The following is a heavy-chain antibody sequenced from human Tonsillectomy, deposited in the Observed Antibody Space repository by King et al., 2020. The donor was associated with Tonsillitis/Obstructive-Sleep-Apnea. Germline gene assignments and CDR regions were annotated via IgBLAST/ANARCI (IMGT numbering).Heavy chain of an antibody. CDR1: GYTFTTYY. CDR2: INPSGGST. J-gene: IGHJ6*02. CDR3: AREPPRTTDYGMDV. Sequence: HVQLVESGAEVKKPGASVRVSCKASGYTFTTYYMHWVRQAPGQGLEWMGIINPSGGSTSYAQKFQGRVTMTRDTATSTVYMELSSLRSEDTAVYYCAREPPRTTDYGMDVWGQGTTVIVSS. V-gene: IGHV1-46*01. D-gene: IGHD1-1*01.